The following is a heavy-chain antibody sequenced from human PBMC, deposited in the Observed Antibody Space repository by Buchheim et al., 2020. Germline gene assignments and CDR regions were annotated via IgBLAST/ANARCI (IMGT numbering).Heavy chain of an antibody. D-gene: IGHD3-22*01. CDR3: ATDHYDNSGDSSFDY. J-gene: IGHJ4*02. CDR1: GFTFSNLW. V-gene: IGHV3-74*01. Sequence: EVQLVQSGGGLVQPGGSLRLSCAASGFTFSNLWMHWVRQVPGKGLVWVSTIISDGSSPSHADSVKGRLTISRDNAKNTLYLQINSLRAEDTGVYYCATDHYDNSGDSSFDYWGQGTL. CDR2: IISDGSSP.